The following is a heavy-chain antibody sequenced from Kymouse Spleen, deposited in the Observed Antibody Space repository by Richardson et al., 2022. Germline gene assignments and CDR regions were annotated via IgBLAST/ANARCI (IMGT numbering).Heavy chain of an antibody. CDR2: INHSGST. CDR3: ARGYGSGSPDAFDI. V-gene: IGHV4-34*01. D-gene: IGHD3-10*01. CDR1: GGSFSGYY. J-gene: IGHJ3*02. Sequence: QVQLQQWGAGLLKPSETLSLTCAVYGGSFSGYYWSWIRQPPGKGLEWIGEINHSGSTNYNPSLKSRVTISVDTSKNQFSLKLSSVTAADTAVYYCARGYGSGSPDAFDIWGQGTMVTVSS.